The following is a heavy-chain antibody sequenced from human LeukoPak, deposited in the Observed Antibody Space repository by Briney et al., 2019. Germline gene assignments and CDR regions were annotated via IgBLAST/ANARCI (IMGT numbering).Heavy chain of an antibody. CDR3: ATILDCSSTSCYEPLVDY. V-gene: IGHV1-69*06. J-gene: IGHJ4*02. Sequence: EASVKVSCKASGGTFSSYAISWVRQAPGQGLEWMGGIIPIFGTANYAQKFQGRVTITADKSTSTAYMELSSLRSEDMAVYYCATILDCSSTSCYEPLVDYWGQGTLVTVSS. CDR1: GGTFSSYA. CDR2: IIPIFGTA. D-gene: IGHD2-2*01.